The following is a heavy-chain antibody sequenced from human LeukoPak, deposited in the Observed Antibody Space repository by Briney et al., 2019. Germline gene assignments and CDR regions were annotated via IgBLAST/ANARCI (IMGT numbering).Heavy chain of an antibody. V-gene: IGHV4-39*01. Sequence: SETLSLTCTVSGGSISSSSAYWGWIRQPPGKGLEWIGSIYYSKNTYYNPSLKSRVTMSADTSKNQFSLTLGSVSATDTAVYYCVSPRGFSYGYFDYWGQGTLVTVSS. CDR2: IYYSKNT. D-gene: IGHD5-18*01. CDR1: GGSISSSSAY. CDR3: VSPRGFSYGYFDY. J-gene: IGHJ4*02.